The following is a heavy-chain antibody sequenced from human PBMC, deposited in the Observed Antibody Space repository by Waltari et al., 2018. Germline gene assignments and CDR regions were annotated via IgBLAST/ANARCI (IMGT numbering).Heavy chain of an antibody. D-gene: IGHD6-13*01. J-gene: IGHJ6*02. CDR2: MYVGGAT. Sequence: EEQLVESGGGSVQPGGSLNLACAASGLTISGNYMNWVRQAPGKGLEWVAVMYVGGATQYADSVKDRFIISRDNSKNTLYLQMHSLKVDDTAVYYCVRDIPRDDSSCDVWGQGTTVIVSS. V-gene: IGHV3-66*01. CDR1: GLTISGNY. CDR3: VRDIPRDDSSCDV.